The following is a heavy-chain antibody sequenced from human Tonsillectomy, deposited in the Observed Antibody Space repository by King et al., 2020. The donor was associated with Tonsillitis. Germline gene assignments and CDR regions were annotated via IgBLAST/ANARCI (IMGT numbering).Heavy chain of an antibody. J-gene: IGHJ6*02. CDR2: VNPNTGAT. Sequence: VQLVQSGAEVRKPGASVKVSCKPSGYRFIGYYIHWVRQAPGQGLEWMGWVNPNTGATNSARKFQGWVTMTRDTSISTAYRELSRLKSDYTATYYCARGGTTMGLYLYNTMDVWGQGTTVAVSS. D-gene: IGHD1-1*01. V-gene: IGHV1-2*04. CDR1: GYRFIGYY. CDR3: ARGGTTMGLYLYNTMDV.